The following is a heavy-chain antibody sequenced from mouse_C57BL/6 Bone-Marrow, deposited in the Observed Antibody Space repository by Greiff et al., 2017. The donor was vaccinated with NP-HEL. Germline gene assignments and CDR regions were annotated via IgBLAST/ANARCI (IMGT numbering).Heavy chain of an antibody. D-gene: IGHD1-1*01. CDR1: GFTFSDYY. Sequence: EVKLVESGGGLVQPGGSLKLSCAASGFTFSDYYMYWVRQTPEKRLEWVAYISNGGGSTYYPDTVKGRFTISRDNAKNTLYLQMSRLKSEDTAMYYCARRFYYGSSYGYAMDYWGQGTSVTVSS. CDR3: ARRFYYGSSYGYAMDY. V-gene: IGHV5-12*01. J-gene: IGHJ4*01. CDR2: ISNGGGST.